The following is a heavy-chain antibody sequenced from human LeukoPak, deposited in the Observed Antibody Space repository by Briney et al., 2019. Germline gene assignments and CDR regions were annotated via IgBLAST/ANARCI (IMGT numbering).Heavy chain of an antibody. CDR2: IYYSGCT. CDR3: HSGTNGRYYIDY. D-gene: IGHD2-8*01. J-gene: IGHJ4*02. V-gene: IGHV4-39*01. CDR1: GGYVSSSSYY. Sequence: PSETLSLTCTVSGGYVSSSSYYLGWLRHSPGTGLEWIGSIYYSGCTYYNPSLMSRVTLSVDPSKNQFSLKLSSVTAADTAVYYCHSGTNGRYYIDYWGQGTLVTVSS.